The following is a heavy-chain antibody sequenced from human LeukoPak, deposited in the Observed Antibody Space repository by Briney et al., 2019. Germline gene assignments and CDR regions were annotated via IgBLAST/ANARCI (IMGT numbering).Heavy chain of an antibody. D-gene: IGHD4-17*01. CDR1: GVSFSGYY. Sequence: TSETLSLTCAVYGVSFSGYYWSWIRQPPGKGLEWIGEINHSGSTNYNPSLKSRVTISVDTSKNQFSLKLSSVTAADTAVYYCAIPYGDYAFDYWGQGTLVTVSS. V-gene: IGHV4-34*01. J-gene: IGHJ4*02. CDR2: INHSGST. CDR3: AIPYGDYAFDY.